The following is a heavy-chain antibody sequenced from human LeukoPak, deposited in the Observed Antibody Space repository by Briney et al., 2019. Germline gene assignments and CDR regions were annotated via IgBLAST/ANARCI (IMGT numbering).Heavy chain of an antibody. J-gene: IGHJ4*02. CDR1: GGSISSGGYS. CDR3: ARFTLVVDDDYFDY. Sequence: SETLSLTCAVSGGSISSGGYSWSWIRQPPGKGLEWIGYIYHSGSTYYNPSLKSRVTISVDRSKNQFSLKLSSVTAADTAVYYCARFTLVVDDDYFDYWGQGTLVTVSS. CDR2: IYHSGST. V-gene: IGHV4-30-2*01. D-gene: IGHD3-22*01.